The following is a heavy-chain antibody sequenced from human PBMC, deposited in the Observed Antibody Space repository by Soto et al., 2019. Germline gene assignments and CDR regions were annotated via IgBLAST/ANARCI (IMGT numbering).Heavy chain of an antibody. CDR3: ARGKDYYDSSGYS. J-gene: IGHJ2*01. CDR2: ISSSGSTI. V-gene: IGHV3-48*03. D-gene: IGHD3-22*01. Sequence: LRLSCAASGLTFSSYEMNWVRQAPGKGLEWVSYISSSGSTIYYADSVKGRFTISRDNAKNSLYLQMNSLRAEDTAVYYCARGKDYYDSSGYSWGRGTLVTV. CDR1: GLTFSSYE.